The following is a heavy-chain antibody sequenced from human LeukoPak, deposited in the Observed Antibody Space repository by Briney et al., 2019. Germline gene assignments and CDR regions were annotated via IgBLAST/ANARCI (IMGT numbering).Heavy chain of an antibody. CDR1: GFTLRTYW. CDR2: ITSDGSTT. D-gene: IGHD3-22*01. J-gene: IGHJ4*02. CDR3: AKGKGGYYDSSGYIG. V-gene: IGHV3-74*01. Sequence: GGSLRLSCAVSGFTLRTYWMHWVRQVPGKGLVWVSRITSDGSTTFYADSVKGRFTISRDNSKNTLYLQMNSLRAEDTAVYYCAKGKGGYYDSSGYIGWGQGTLVTVSS.